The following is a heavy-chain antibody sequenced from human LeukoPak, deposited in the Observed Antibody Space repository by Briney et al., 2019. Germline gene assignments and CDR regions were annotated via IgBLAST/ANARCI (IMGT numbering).Heavy chain of an antibody. CDR1: GGSISSSSYY. V-gene: IGHV4-39*01. D-gene: IGHD2-15*01. CDR3: ARAALGYCSGGSCRNDAFDI. Sequence: PSETLSLTCTVSGGSISSSSYYWGWIRQPPGKGLEWIGSIYYSGSTYYNPSLKSRVTISVDTSKNQFSLKLSSVTAAETAVYYCARAALGYCSGGSCRNDAFDIWGQGTMVTVSS. J-gene: IGHJ3*02. CDR2: IYYSGST.